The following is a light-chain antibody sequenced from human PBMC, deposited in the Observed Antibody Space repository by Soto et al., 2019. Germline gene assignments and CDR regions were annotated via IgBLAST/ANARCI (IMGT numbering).Light chain of an antibody. V-gene: IGLV2-14*01. CDR2: DVS. Sequence: QSALTQPASVSGSPGQSITISCTGTSSDVGGYNYVSWYQQHPGKAPKLMIYDVSNRPSGVSNRFSGSKSGNTASLTISGLQAEDEADYYCSSYTSSSTSDVVFGGGTKVTVL. CDR3: SSYTSSSTSDVV. J-gene: IGLJ2*01. CDR1: SSDVGGYNY.